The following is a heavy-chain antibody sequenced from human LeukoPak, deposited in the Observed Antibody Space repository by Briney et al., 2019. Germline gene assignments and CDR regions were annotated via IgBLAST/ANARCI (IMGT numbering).Heavy chain of an antibody. Sequence: GGSLRLSCAASGFTFSSYWMSWVRQAPGKGLEWVANIKQDGSEKYYVDSVKGRFTICRDNAKNSLYLQMNSLRAEDTAVYYCARATTVTTSPSGYFDCWGQGTLVTVSS. D-gene: IGHD4-17*01. J-gene: IGHJ4*02. V-gene: IGHV3-7*04. CDR1: GFTFSSYW. CDR2: IKQDGSEK. CDR3: ARATTVTTSPSGYFDC.